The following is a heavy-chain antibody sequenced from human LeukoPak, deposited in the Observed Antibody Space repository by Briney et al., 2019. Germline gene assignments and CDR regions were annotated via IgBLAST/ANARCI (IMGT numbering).Heavy chain of an antibody. J-gene: IGHJ3*02. Sequence: GGSLRLSCAASGFTFSSYAMFWVRQAPGKGLEFVSAISSNGGSTYYANSVKGRFTISRDNSKNTLYLQMGSLRADDMSVYYCARVCGGDCWYAFAIWGQGTMVTVSS. CDR1: GFTFSSYA. V-gene: IGHV3-64*01. D-gene: IGHD2-21*02. CDR2: ISSNGGST. CDR3: ARVCGGDCWYAFAI.